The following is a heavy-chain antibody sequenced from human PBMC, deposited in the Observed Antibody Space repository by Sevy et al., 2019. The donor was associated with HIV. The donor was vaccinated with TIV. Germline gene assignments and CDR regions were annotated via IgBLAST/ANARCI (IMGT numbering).Heavy chain of an antibody. Sequence: GGSLRLSCVASGFNFRNFWMSWVRQAPGKGLECVADIKQDGSEAYYVDSVKGRFTISRVNAKNSLYLQMNSLRDEDTAMNFCVRDKVVGASILDAWGQGTPVTVSS. CDR3: VRDKVVGASILDA. D-gene: IGHD1-26*01. V-gene: IGHV3-7*03. CDR2: IKQDGSEA. CDR1: GFNFRNFW. J-gene: IGHJ5*02.